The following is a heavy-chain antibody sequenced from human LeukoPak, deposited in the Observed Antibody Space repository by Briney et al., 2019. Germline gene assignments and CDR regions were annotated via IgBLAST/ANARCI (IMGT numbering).Heavy chain of an antibody. V-gene: IGHV4-61*08. D-gene: IGHD5-18*01. CDR3: AGRGYSYGPRDY. CDR1: GGSISSGGYY. J-gene: IGHJ4*02. CDR2: IYYSGST. Sequence: PSETLSLTCTVSGGSISSGGYYWSWIRQHPGKGLEWIGYIYYSGSTNYNPSLKSRVTISVDTSKNQFSLKLSSVTAADTAVYYCAGRGYSYGPRDYWGQGTLVTVSS.